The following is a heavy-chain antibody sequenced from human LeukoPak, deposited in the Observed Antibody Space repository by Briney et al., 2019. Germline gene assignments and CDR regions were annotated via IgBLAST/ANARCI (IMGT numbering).Heavy chain of an antibody. Sequence: GGSLRLSCAASGFTFSSYGMHWVRQAPGKGLEWVAVISYDGSNKYYADSVKGRFTISRDNSKNTLYLQMNSLRAEDTAVYYCAKVLYGTDAFDIWDQGTMVTVSS. CDR1: GFTFSSYG. D-gene: IGHD4-17*01. V-gene: IGHV3-30*18. CDR3: AKVLYGTDAFDI. CDR2: ISYDGSNK. J-gene: IGHJ3*02.